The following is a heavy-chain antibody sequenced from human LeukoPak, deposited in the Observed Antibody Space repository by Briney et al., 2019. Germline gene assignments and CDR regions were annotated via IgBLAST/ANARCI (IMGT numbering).Heavy chain of an antibody. J-gene: IGHJ4*02. V-gene: IGHV4-31*03. Sequence: SQTLSLTCTVSDGSISSDSYYWRWIRQHPGKGLEWIGCIYNSGSTYYNPSLKSRVTISIDTSRKFFSLKLTSVTAADTAVYYCGRGQFYGDYEDYWGQGTLVTVSS. CDR2: IYNSGST. D-gene: IGHD4-17*01. CDR1: DGSISSDSYY. CDR3: GRGQFYGDYEDY.